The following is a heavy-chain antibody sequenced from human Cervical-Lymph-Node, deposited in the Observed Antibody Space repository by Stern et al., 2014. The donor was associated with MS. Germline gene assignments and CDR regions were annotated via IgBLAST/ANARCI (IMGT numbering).Heavy chain of an antibody. CDR2: ISYDGSNK. CDR1: GFTFSSYA. CDR3: ARRSGWYVGEYLADAFDI. Sequence: VQLVESGGGVVQPGRSLRLSCAASGFTFSSYAMHWVRQAPGKGLEWVAVISYDGSNKHYADSVKGRFTISRDNSKNTLYLQMNSLRAEDTAVYYCARRSGWYVGEYLADAFDIWGQGTMVTVSS. D-gene: IGHD6-19*01. J-gene: IGHJ3*02. V-gene: IGHV3-30*04.